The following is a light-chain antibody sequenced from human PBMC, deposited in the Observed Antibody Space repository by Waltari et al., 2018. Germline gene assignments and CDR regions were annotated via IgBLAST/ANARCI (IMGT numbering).Light chain of an antibody. V-gene: IGKV4-1*01. Sequence: DIVMAQYPDSLAVSLGERATINCKSSQSIINIHNGKSYLAWYQHKPGQPPKLLIHWASTRESGVPDRFSGSGSGTDFTLTISSLQAEDVAIYYCQQYHTSPFTFGPWTKVDI. J-gene: IGKJ3*01. CDR1: QSIINIHNGKSY. CDR2: WAS. CDR3: QQYHTSPFT.